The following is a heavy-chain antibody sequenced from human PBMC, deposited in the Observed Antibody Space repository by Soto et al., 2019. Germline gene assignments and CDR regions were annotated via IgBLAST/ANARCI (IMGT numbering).Heavy chain of an antibody. CDR2: IGVRGQTT. CDR1: GFTFNNYA. V-gene: IGHV3-23*01. CDR3: AKAVNSDYIRLPVDY. J-gene: IGHJ4*02. Sequence: GGSLRLSCAASGFTFNNYAMHWVRQAPGKGLEWVSAIGVRGQTTVYADSVKGRFIISRDGSKNTVFLQMNSLRAEDTALYYCAKAVNSDYIRLPVDYRGQGTPVTVSS. D-gene: IGHD4-4*01.